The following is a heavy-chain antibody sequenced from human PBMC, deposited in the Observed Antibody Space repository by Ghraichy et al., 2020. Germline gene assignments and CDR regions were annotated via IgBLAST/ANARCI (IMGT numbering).Heavy chain of an antibody. CDR2: ISSSSSYI. J-gene: IGHJ2*01. Sequence: GGTLRLSCAASGFTFSSYSMNWVRQAPGKGLEWVSSISSSSSYIYYADSVKGRFTISRDNAKNSLYLQMNSLRAEDTAVYYCARVTLGYSYGYGWYFDLWGRGTLVTVSS. CDR3: ARVTLGYSYGYGWYFDL. D-gene: IGHD5-18*01. CDR1: GFTFSSYS. V-gene: IGHV3-21*01.